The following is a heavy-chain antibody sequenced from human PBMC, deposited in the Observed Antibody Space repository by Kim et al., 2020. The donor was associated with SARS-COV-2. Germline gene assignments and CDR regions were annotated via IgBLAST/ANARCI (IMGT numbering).Heavy chain of an antibody. V-gene: IGHV3-23*05. J-gene: IGHJ4*02. CDR3: AKKGRDTSSWYYFDY. D-gene: IGHD6-13*01. Sequence: GGSLRLSCAASGFTFSDYAMTLVRQVPGEGLDWVSSIDKNGRNIYYTDSAKGRFTISRDNSKHTLYLQMNSLRAEDTAVYYCAKKGRDTSSWYYFDYWGQGSLVTVSS. CDR2: IDKNGRNI. CDR1: GFTFSDYA.